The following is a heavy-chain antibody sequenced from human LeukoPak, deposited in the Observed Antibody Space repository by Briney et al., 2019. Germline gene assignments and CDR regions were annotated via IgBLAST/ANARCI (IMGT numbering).Heavy chain of an antibody. V-gene: IGHV1-8*01. CDR3: ARGKKKVTIFGVVIGLEWFDP. Sequence: ASVKVSCKASGYTFTSYDINWVRQATGQGLEWMGWMNPNSGNTGYAQKFQGRVTMTRNTSISTAYMELSSLRSEDTAVDYCARGKKKVTIFGVVIGLEWFDPWGQGTLVTVSS. CDR1: GYTFTSYD. J-gene: IGHJ5*02. D-gene: IGHD3-3*01. CDR2: MNPNSGNT.